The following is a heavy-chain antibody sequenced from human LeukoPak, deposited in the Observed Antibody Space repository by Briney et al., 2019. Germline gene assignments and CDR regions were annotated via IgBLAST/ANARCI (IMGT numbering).Heavy chain of an antibody. Sequence: SGGSLRLSCAASGFTFSSYSMNWVRQAPGKGLEWVSSISSSSSYIYYADSVKGRFTISRDNAKNSLYLQMNSLRAEDTAVYYCARPMYYYDSSGYYSFDYWGQGTLVTVSS. CDR1: GFTFSSYS. V-gene: IGHV3-21*01. CDR3: ARPMYYYDSSGYYSFDY. J-gene: IGHJ4*02. D-gene: IGHD3-22*01. CDR2: ISSSSSYI.